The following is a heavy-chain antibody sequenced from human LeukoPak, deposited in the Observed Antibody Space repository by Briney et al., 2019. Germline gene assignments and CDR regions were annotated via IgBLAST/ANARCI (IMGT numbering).Heavy chain of an antibody. V-gene: IGHV4-34*01. J-gene: IGHJ4*02. CDR1: GGSFSGYY. CDR2: INHSGST. CDR3: ARLRSGRWFDY. D-gene: IGHD3-10*01. Sequence: SETLSLTCAVYGGSFSGYYWSWIRQPPGKGLEWIGEINHSGSTNYNPSLKSRVTISVDTSKNQFSLKLSSVTAADTAVYYCARLRSGRWFDYWGQGTLVTVSS.